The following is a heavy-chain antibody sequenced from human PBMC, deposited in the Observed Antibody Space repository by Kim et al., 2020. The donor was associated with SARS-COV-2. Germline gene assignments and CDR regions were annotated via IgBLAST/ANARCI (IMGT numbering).Heavy chain of an antibody. V-gene: IGHV3-11*05. D-gene: IGHD3-10*01. Sequence: SVKGRFTISRDNAKNSLYLQMNSLRAEDTAVYYCARVLWFGEYYYYGMDVWGQGTTVTVSS. CDR3: ARVLWFGEYYYYGMDV. J-gene: IGHJ6*02.